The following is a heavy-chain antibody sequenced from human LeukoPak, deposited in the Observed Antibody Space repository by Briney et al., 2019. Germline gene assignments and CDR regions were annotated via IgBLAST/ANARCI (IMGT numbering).Heavy chain of an antibody. D-gene: IGHD4-17*01. V-gene: IGHV4-59*01. CDR3: ASAEDYGDYIDY. CDR2: IYYSGST. J-gene: IGHJ4*02. CDR1: GGSISSYY. Sequence: SETLSLTCTVSGGSISSYYWSWVRQPPGKGLEWIGYIYYSGSTNYNPSLKSRVTISVDTSKNQFSLKLSSVTAADTAVYYCASAEDYGDYIDYWGQGTLVTVSS.